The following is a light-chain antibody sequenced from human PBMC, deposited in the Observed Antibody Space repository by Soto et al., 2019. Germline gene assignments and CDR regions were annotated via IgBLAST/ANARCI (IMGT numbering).Light chain of an antibody. CDR2: AAS. CDR3: QESYSYPQFT. J-gene: IGKJ3*01. Sequence: DIQMTQSPSSLSASVGDRVTITCLASQNIGSYLNWYQHKPGIAPKLLIYAASSLQSGVPSRFSGSGSGTDFTLTMSGLQPEDFATYYCQESYSYPQFTFGPGTKVDIK. V-gene: IGKV1-39*01. CDR1: QNIGSY.